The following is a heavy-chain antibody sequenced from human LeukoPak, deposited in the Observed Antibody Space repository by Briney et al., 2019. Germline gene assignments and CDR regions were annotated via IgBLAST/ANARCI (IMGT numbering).Heavy chain of an antibody. J-gene: IGHJ4*02. CDR1: GFTFSGHW. CDR3: TRDRSRAEDD. D-gene: IGHD1-14*01. V-gene: IGHV3-7*01. Sequence: GGPLTLLCAASGFTFSGHWMIWARQARGKGLEWVANINQGGSDKYYVDSVKGRFTISRDNANNLLYLQMNSLRGEDTAVYYCTRDRSRAEDDWGQGTLVTVSS. CDR2: INQGGSDK.